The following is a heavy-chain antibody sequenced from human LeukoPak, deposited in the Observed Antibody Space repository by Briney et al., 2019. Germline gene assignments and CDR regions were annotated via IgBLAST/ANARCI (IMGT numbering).Heavy chain of an antibody. V-gene: IGHV3-7*01. Sequence: GGSLRLSCAASGLAFSSYWMTWVRQAPGKGREWVANLKEDGTETYYVDSVKGRFTISRDNAKNSVYLQMNSLRAEDTAVYYCATIGGVVFDIWGQGTMVTVSS. CDR1: GLAFSSYW. CDR3: ATIGGVVFDI. D-gene: IGHD3-16*01. CDR2: LKEDGTET. J-gene: IGHJ3*02.